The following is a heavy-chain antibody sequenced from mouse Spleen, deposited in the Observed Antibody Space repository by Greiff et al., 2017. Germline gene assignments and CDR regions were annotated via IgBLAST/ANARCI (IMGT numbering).Heavy chain of an antibody. D-gene: IGHD1-1*01. CDR3: ARTYYGSSFYWYFDV. CDR1: GFTFSAYG. CDR2: ISSGSRTI. J-gene: IGHJ1*01. V-gene: IGHV5-17*01. Sequence: EVQLVESGGGLVKPGGSLKLSCAASGFTFSAYGMHWVRQAPEKGLEWVAYISSGSRTIYYADTVKGRFTISRDNAKNTLFLQMTSLRSEDTAMYYCARTYYGSSFYWYFDVWGAGTTVTVSS.